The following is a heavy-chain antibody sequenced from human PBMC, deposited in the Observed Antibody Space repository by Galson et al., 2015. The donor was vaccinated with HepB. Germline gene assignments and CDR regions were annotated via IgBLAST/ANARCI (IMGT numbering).Heavy chain of an antibody. D-gene: IGHD3-22*01. CDR1: GGSFSGYY. CDR3: ARGRPYYDSSGYDPYFDY. CDR2: INHSGST. J-gene: IGHJ4*02. Sequence: ETLSLTCAVYGGSFSGYYWSWIRQPPGKGLGWIGEINHSGSTNYNPSLKSRVTISVDTSKNQFSLKLSSVTAADTAVYYCARGRPYYDSSGYDPYFDYWGQGTLVTVSS. V-gene: IGHV4-34*01.